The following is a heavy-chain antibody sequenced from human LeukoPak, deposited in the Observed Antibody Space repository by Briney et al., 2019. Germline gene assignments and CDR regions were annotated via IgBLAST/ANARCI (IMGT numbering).Heavy chain of an antibody. CDR3: ARDSGKDYYDSSGYYGVGDY. J-gene: IGHJ4*02. D-gene: IGHD3-22*01. Sequence: GGSLRLSCAASGFTLSDYYMSWIRQAPGKGLEWISYISTSDTTIHYADSVKGRFTISRDKAKNSLYLQMNSLRAEDTAVYYCARDSGKDYYDSSGYYGVGDYWGQGTLVTVSS. CDR2: ISTSDTTI. V-gene: IGHV3-11*01. CDR1: GFTLSDYY.